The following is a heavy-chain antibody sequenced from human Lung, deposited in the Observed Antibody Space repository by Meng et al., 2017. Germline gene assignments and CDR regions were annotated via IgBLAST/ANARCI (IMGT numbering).Heavy chain of an antibody. CDR3: ASGWFGELFGYFDL. J-gene: IGHJ2*01. Sequence: QVQAVQLGSELKKPGASVKVSCKASGYTFTSYAMNWVRQAPGQGLEWMGWINTNTGNPTYAQGFTGRFVFSLDTSVSTAYLQISSLKAEDTAVYYCASGWFGELFGYFDLWGRGTLVTVSS. CDR2: INTNTGNP. V-gene: IGHV7-4-1*02. D-gene: IGHD3-10*01. CDR1: GYTFTSYA.